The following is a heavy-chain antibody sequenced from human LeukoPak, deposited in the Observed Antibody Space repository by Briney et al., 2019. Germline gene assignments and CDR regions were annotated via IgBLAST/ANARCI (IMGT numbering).Heavy chain of an antibody. J-gene: IGHJ4*02. CDR3: ARGRGYSGYDLDS. Sequence: PGGSLRLSCTASGFTFSTSWMHWVRQGPGKGLVWVSRINYDGRTTTYEDSVKGRFTISRDNAKNTLFLQMNSLRVEDTAVFYCARGRGYSGYDLDSWGQGTLVTVSS. CDR2: INYDGRTT. CDR1: GFTFSTSW. D-gene: IGHD5-12*01. V-gene: IGHV3-74*03.